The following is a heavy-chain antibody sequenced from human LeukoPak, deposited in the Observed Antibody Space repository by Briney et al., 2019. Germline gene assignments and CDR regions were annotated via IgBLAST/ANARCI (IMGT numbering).Heavy chain of an antibody. CDR2: IYNSGST. J-gene: IGHJ4*02. V-gene: IGHV4-59*01. D-gene: IGHD1-26*01. Sequence: SETLSPTCTVSGGSISSYYWSWIRQPPGKGLEWIGYIYNSGSTNYNPSLKSRVTILVDTSKNQFSLKLTSVTAADTAVYYCVRDRELTYWGQGTLVTVSS. CDR3: VRDRELTY. CDR1: GGSISSYY.